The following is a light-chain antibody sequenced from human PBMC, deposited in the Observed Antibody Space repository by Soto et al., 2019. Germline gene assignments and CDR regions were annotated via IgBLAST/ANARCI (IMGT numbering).Light chain of an antibody. CDR3: NSFAGGAHVV. V-gene: IGLV2-8*01. J-gene: IGLJ2*01. CDR1: SSDIGAYNY. Sequence: QSALAQPPSASGSPGQSVTISCTGTSSDIGAYNYVSWYQQYPGKAPKLIIYDVNQRPSGVPDRFSGSKSGNTASLTVSGLHAEDEAVYYCNSFAGGAHVVFGGGTQLTVL. CDR2: DVN.